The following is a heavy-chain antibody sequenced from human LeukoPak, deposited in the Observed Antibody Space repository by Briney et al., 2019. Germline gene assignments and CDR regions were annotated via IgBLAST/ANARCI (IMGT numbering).Heavy chain of an antibody. J-gene: IGHJ4*02. CDR1: GFTFTTYW. CDR2: IKQDGSEK. D-gene: IGHD5-12*01. CDR3: TRYSGYPGDY. Sequence: GGSLRLSCAASGFTFTTYWMSWVRQTPGKGLEWLANIKQDGSEKYYVDSVEGRFTVSRDNAKNSLYLQMNSLRVEDTGVYYYTRYSGYPGDYWGQGTLVTVSS. V-gene: IGHV3-7*03.